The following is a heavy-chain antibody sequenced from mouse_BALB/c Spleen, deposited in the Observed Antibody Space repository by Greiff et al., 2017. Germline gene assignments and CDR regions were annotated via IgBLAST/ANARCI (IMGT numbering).Heavy chain of an antibody. CDR3: TYTLLRLPYYFDY. D-gene: IGHD1-2*01. CDR1: GFTFSNYW. V-gene: IGHV6-6*02. CDR2: IRLKSNNYAT. J-gene: IGHJ2*01. Sequence: EVQVVESGGGLVQPGGSMKLSCVASGFTFSNYWMNWVRQSPEKGLEWVAEIRLKSNNYATHYAESVKGRFTISRDDSKSSVYLQMNNLRAEDTGIYYCTYTLLRLPYYFDYWGQGTTLTVSS.